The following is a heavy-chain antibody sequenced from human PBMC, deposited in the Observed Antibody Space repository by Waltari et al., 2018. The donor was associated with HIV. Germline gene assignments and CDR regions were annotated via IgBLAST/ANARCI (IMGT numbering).Heavy chain of an antibody. D-gene: IGHD4-17*01. CDR3: AKDKDSTVTTIFYYYGMDV. CDR1: GLTFSSSG. Sequence: QVQLVASGGGVVQPGRSLRLSCAASGLTFSSSGMHWVRQAPGKGLEWVAVISYEGSNKDYADSVKGRFTISRDNSKNKLYLQMSSLRAEDTAVYYCAKDKDSTVTTIFYYYGMDVWGQGTTVTVSS. CDR2: ISYEGSNK. J-gene: IGHJ6*02. V-gene: IGHV3-30*18.